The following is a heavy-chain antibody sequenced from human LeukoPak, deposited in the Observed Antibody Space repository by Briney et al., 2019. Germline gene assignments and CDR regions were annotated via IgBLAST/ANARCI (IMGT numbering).Heavy chain of an antibody. Sequence: SETLSLTCTVSGGSISSYYWGWIRQPPGKGLEWIGSIYYSGSTYYNPSLKSRVTISVDTSKNQFYLKLSSVTAADTAVYYCARRGAVAGTPNWFDPWGQGTLVTVSS. V-gene: IGHV4-39*07. CDR2: IYYSGST. D-gene: IGHD6-19*01. CDR1: GGSISSYY. J-gene: IGHJ5*02. CDR3: ARRGAVAGTPNWFDP.